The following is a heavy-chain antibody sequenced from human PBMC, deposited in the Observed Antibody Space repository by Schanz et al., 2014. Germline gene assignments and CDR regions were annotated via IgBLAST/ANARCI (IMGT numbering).Heavy chain of an antibody. D-gene: IGHD5-12*01. V-gene: IGHV3-21*01. Sequence: EVQLVESGGGLVKPGGSLRLSCTASRIIFGTYSMNWIRQTPKGLEWVSSINSRSNFIYYADSVKGRFTISRDNAKNSLYLQMNTLRAEDTAVYYCAGAVATNRADSFDIWGQGTMVAVSS. J-gene: IGHJ3*02. CDR3: AGAVATNRADSFDI. CDR1: RIIFGTYS. CDR2: INSRSNFI.